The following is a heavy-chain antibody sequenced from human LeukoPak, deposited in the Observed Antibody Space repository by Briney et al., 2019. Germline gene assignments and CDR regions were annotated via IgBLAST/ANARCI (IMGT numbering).Heavy chain of an antibody. CDR1: GYTFTGYY. CDR3: ARDNELRVAPSAFDI. CDR2: INPNSGGT. V-gene: IGHV1-2*02. D-gene: IGHD1-1*01. Sequence: ASVKVSCKASGYTFTGYYMHWVRQAPGQGLEWMGWINPNSGGTNYAQKFQGRVTMTRDTSISTAYMELSRLRSDDTAVYYCARDNELRVAPSAFDIWGQGTMATVSS. J-gene: IGHJ3*02.